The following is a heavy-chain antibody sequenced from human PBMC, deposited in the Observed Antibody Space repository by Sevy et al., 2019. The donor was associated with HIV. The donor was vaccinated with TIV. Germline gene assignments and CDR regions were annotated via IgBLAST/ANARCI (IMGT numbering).Heavy chain of an antibody. CDR2: IYYSGSA. J-gene: IGHJ6*02. V-gene: IGHV4-39*01. D-gene: IGHD3-3*01. Sequence: SETLSLSCTVSGGSISSSSYYWGWIRQPPGKGLEWIWSIYYSGSAYYNPSLKSRVTISVDTSKNQFSLKLSSVTAADTAVYYCATTITIFGVVTPYYYYGMDVWGQGTTVTVSS. CDR1: GGSISSSSYY. CDR3: ATTITIFGVVTPYYYYGMDV.